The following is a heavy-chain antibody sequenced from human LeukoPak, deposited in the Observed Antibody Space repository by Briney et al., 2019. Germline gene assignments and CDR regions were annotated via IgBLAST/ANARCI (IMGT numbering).Heavy chain of an antibody. CDR2: ISAYNGNT. D-gene: IGHD3-10*01. CDR1: GYTFTSYG. Sequence: GASVKVSCKASGYTFTSYGISWLRQAPGQGLEWMGWISAYNGNTNYAQKLQGRVTMTTDTSTSTAYMELRSLRSDDTAVYYCAREWHGSGRDYYYGMDVWGQGTTVTVSS. J-gene: IGHJ6*02. V-gene: IGHV1-18*01. CDR3: AREWHGSGRDYYYGMDV.